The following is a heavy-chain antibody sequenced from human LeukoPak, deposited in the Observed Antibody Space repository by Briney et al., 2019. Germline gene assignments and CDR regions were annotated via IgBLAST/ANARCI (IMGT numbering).Heavy chain of an antibody. CDR2: ISGRGGST. J-gene: IGHJ3*02. Sequence: PGGSLRLSCAASGFIFSSYTMSWVRQAPGKGLEWVSGISGRGGSTYYADSVKGRFTISRDNSKNTLYLQMNSLRGEDTAVYYCAKVYIAAADTTIDLAFDIWGQGTMVTVSS. D-gene: IGHD6-13*01. CDR1: GFIFSSYT. V-gene: IGHV3-23*01. CDR3: AKVYIAAADTTIDLAFDI.